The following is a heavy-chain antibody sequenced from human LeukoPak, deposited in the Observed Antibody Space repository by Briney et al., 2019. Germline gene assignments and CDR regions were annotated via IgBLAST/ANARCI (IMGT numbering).Heavy chain of an antibody. CDR3: ARGYAGTLFY. J-gene: IGHJ4*02. CDR1: GFTFSSYE. CDR2: ISSSGSTI. Sequence: GGSLRLSCAASGFTFSSYEMNWVRQAPGKGPEWVSYISSSGSTIYYADSVKGRFTISRDNAKNSLYLQMNSLRAEDTAVYYCARGYAGTLFYWGRGTLVTVSS. V-gene: IGHV3-48*03. D-gene: IGHD4-23*01.